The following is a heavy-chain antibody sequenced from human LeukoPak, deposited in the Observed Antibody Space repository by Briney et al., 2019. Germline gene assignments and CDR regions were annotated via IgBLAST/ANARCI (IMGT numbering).Heavy chain of an antibody. D-gene: IGHD1-14*01. CDR2: INPNSGGT. Sequence: GASVKVSCKASGYTFTVFYMHWVRQAPGQGLEWMGWINPNSGGTNYAQKFQGRVTMTRDTSISTVYMELSRLRSDDTAVYYCARLKVYPNDYWGQGTLVTVSS. CDR3: ARLKVYPNDY. V-gene: IGHV1-2*02. J-gene: IGHJ4*02. CDR1: GYTFTVFY.